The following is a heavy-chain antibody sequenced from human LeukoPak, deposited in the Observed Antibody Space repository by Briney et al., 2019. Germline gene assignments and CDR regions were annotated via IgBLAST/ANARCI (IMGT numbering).Heavy chain of an antibody. CDR3: ARDPRTVRI. CDR1: GFTFSSYS. D-gene: IGHD1-1*01. CDR2: ISSSSSYI. Sequence: GGSLRLSCAASGFTFSSYSMNWVRQAPGKGLEWVSSISSSSSYIYYADSVKGRFTISRHNAKNLLYLQMDSLRVEDTAIYYCARDPRTVRIWGQGTLVTVSS. J-gene: IGHJ4*02. V-gene: IGHV3-21*01.